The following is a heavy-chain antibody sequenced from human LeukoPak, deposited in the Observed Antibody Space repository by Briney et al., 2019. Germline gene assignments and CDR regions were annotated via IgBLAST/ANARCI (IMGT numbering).Heavy chain of an antibody. V-gene: IGHV4-59*01. Sequence: KPSETLSLTCSVSGGSISSYYWSWIRQPPGKGLEWIGYIYYSGSTNYNPSLKSRVTISVDTSKNQLSLKLSSVTAADTAVYYCARVQSADTAMNFDYWGQGTLVTVSP. CDR1: GGSISSYY. J-gene: IGHJ4*02. D-gene: IGHD5-18*01. CDR3: ARVQSADTAMNFDY. CDR2: IYYSGST.